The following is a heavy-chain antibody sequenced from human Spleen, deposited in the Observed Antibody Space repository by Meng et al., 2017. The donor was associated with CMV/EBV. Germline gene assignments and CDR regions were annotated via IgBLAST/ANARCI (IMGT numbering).Heavy chain of an antibody. CDR1: GFTFSSYA. Sequence: GESLKISCAASGFTFSSYAMHWVRQAPGKGLEWVAVISYDGSNKYYADSVKGRFTISRDNSKNTLYLQMNSLRAEDTAVYYCARGEYQLLYGNWFDPWGQGTLVTVSS. J-gene: IGHJ5*02. D-gene: IGHD2-2*02. V-gene: IGHV3-30*04. CDR2: ISYDGSNK. CDR3: ARGEYQLLYGNWFDP.